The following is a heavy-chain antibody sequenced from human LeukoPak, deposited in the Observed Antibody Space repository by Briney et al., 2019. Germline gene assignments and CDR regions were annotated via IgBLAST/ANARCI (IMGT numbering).Heavy chain of an antibody. CDR2: ISGSGGST. J-gene: IGHJ4*02. CDR3: AKDGGSYDYGDYRYDY. D-gene: IGHD4-17*01. Sequence: GGSLRLSCAASGFTFSSYGMSWVRQAPGKGLEWVSAISGSGGSTYYADSVKGRFTISRDNSKNTLYLQMNSLRAEDTAVYYCAKDGGSYDYGDYRYDYWGQGTLVTVSS. V-gene: IGHV3-23*01. CDR1: GFTFSSYG.